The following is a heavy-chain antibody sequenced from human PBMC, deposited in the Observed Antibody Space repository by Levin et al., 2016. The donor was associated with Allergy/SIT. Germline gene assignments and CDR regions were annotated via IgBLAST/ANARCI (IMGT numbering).Heavy chain of an antibody. CDR1: GGSISSHY. V-gene: IGHV4-59*11. CDR3: ARGGPDSHYVPSLVAVYYYMDV. Sequence: SETLSLTCTVSGGSISSHYWSWIRQPPGKGLEWIGYIYNGGGTMYDPSLKSRVSMSMDTSKNQFSLKLTSVTAADTAVYFCARGGPDSHYVPSLVAVYYYMDVWGKGTTVTVSS. CDR2: IYNGGGT. D-gene: IGHD3-10*02. J-gene: IGHJ6*03.